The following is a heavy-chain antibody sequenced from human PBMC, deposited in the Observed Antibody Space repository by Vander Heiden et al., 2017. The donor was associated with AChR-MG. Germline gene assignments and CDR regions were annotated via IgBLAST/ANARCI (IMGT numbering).Heavy chain of an antibody. CDR2: IGSSGSPI. CDR1: GFTFRLHR. J-gene: IGHJ4*02. D-gene: IGHD2-15*01. V-gene: IGHV3-21*01. Sequence: EVQLVESGGGLVMPGGSLRVSCAAPGFTFRLHRMTWVRQAPGKGLEWVSAIGSSGSPIFYADSGKGRFTVSRDNAKNSVSLQMNSLGAEDTAVYYCVRRLAATRLDDFWGQGTLVTVSS. CDR3: VRRLAATRLDDF.